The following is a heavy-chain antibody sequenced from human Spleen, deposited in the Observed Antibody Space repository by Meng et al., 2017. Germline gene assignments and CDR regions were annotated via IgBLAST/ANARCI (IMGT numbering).Heavy chain of an antibody. CDR1: GFTFSSYS. CDR3: AKRPNYYDSSGYYFPHWFDP. V-gene: IGHV3-73*01. Sequence: GGSLRLSCAASGFTFSSYSMNWVRQASGKGLEWVGRIRTRPNNYATEYGASVKGRFTISRDDSKNTLYLQMNSLRAEDTAIYYCAKRPNYYDSSGYYFPHWFDPWGQGTLVTVSS. J-gene: IGHJ5*02. CDR2: IRTRPNNYAT. D-gene: IGHD3-22*01.